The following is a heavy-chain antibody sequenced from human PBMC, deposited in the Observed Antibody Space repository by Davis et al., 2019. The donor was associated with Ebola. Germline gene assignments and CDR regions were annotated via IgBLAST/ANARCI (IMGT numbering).Heavy chain of an antibody. J-gene: IGHJ6*02. CDR2: IYTSGST. Sequence: PSETLSLTCAVYGGSFSGYYWSWIRQPAGKGLEWIGRIYTSGSTNYNPSLKSRVTMSVDTSKNQFSLKLSSVTAADTAVYYCARDPGELEPYYYYYGMDVWGQGTTVTVSS. V-gene: IGHV4-4*07. D-gene: IGHD1-1*01. CDR3: ARDPGELEPYYYYYGMDV. CDR1: GGSFSGYY.